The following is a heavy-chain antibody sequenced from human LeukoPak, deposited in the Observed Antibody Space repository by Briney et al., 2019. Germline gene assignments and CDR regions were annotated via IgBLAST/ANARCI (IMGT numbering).Heavy chain of an antibody. CDR2: IYHTGST. Sequence: SETLSLTCTVSNYSISRDYYWGWIRQPPGEGLEWIGSIYHTGSTYYNPSLKSRVTISVDKSKNQFSLKLSSVTAADTAVYYCARGSYSSSWYGDYWGQGTLVTVSS. V-gene: IGHV4-38-2*02. D-gene: IGHD6-13*01. CDR1: NYSISRDYY. CDR3: ARGSYSSSWYGDY. J-gene: IGHJ4*02.